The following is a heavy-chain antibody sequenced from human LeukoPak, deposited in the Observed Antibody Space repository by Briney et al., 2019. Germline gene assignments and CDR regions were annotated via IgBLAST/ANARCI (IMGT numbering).Heavy chain of an antibody. V-gene: IGHV4-39*07. J-gene: IGHJ3*02. CDR2: IFYSGST. CDR1: GVSISSSSFY. Sequence: KPSETLSLTCTVSGVSISSSSFYWSWIRQSPGKGLEWIGNIFYSGSTFYNPSLMSRVTISVDTSKNQFSLKLSSVTAADTAVYYCAKEGVVVMYAFDIWGQGTMVTVSS. D-gene: IGHD3-22*01. CDR3: AKEGVVVMYAFDI.